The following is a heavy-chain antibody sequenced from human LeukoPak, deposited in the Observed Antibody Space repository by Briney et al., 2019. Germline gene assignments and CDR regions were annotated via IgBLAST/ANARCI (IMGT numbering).Heavy chain of an antibody. CDR2: IYHSGST. CDR3: ASSHYYDSSGYLLDY. V-gene: IGHV4-59*12. Sequence: PSETLSLTCTVSGYSISSYYWSWIRQPPGKGLEWIGEIYHSGSTNYNPSLKSRVTISVDKSKNQFSLKLSSVTAADTAVYYCASSHYYDSSGYLLDYWGQGTLVTVSS. D-gene: IGHD3-22*01. J-gene: IGHJ4*02. CDR1: GYSISSYY.